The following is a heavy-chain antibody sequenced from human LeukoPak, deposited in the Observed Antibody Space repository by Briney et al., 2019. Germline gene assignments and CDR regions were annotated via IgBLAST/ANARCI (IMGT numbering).Heavy chain of an antibody. J-gene: IGHJ6*04. CDR2: IIPIFGTA. CDR3: ARGRYFDWSPYYYYYGMDV. Sequence: ASVKVSCKASGGTFSSYAISWVRQAPGQGLEWMGGIIPIFGTANYAQKFQGRVTITADESTSKAYMELSSLRSEDTAVYYCARGRYFDWSPYYYYYGMDVWGKGTTVTVSS. CDR1: GGTFSSYA. V-gene: IGHV1-69*13. D-gene: IGHD3-9*01.